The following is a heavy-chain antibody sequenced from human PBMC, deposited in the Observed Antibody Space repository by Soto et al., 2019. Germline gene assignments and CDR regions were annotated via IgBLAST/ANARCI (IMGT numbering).Heavy chain of an antibody. D-gene: IGHD1-26*01. V-gene: IGHV4-59*08. CDR3: ARSVGRKDNWFDP. Sequence: PSETLSLTCTVSGGSISSYYWSWIRQPPGKGLEWIGYIYYSGSTNYNPSLKSRVTISVDTSKNQFSLKLSSVTAADTAVYYCARSVGRKDNWFDPWGQGTLVTVSS. CDR1: GGSISSYY. J-gene: IGHJ5*02. CDR2: IYYSGST.